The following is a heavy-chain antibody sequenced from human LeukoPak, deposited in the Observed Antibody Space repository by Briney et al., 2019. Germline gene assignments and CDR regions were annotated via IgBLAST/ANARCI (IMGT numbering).Heavy chain of an antibody. CDR3: ARQVVPGYYYYYGMDV. CDR2: ISWNSGSI. V-gene: IGHV3-9*01. Sequence: GRSLRLSCAASGFTFDDYAMRWVRQAPGKGLEWVSGISWNSGSIGYADSVKGRFTISRDNAKNSLYLQMNSLRAEDTALYYCARQVVPGYYYYYGMDVWGQGTTVTVSS. D-gene: IGHD2-2*01. CDR1: GFTFDDYA. J-gene: IGHJ6*02.